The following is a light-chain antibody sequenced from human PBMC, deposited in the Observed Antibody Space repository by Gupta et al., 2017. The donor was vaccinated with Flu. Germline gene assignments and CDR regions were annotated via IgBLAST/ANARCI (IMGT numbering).Light chain of an antibody. V-gene: IGKV1-5*03. CDR3: QQYQTSVT. CDR2: KAS. CDR1: QSITDW. J-gene: IGKJ1*01. Sequence: IQMTQSPSTLSASVGDRVAITCRASQSITDWLAWYQQKPGKAPKLLIYKASNLASAVPSRFSGSGSGTEFTLTSSGLQADDFATYYCQQYQTSVTFGQGTKVEVK.